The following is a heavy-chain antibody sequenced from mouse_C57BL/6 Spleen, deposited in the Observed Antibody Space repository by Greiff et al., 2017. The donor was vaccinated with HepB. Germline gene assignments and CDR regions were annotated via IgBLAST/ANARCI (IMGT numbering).Heavy chain of an antibody. CDR1: GYTFTSYG. Sequence: QVQLQQSGAELARPGASVKLSCKASGYTFTSYGLSWVKQRTGQGLEWIGEIYPRSGNTYYNEKFKGNATLTADKSSSTAYKELRSLTSEDSAVYFCARKNGSSYGYFDDWGQGTTLTVSS. V-gene: IGHV1-81*01. CDR3: ARKNGSSYGYFDD. J-gene: IGHJ2*01. D-gene: IGHD1-1*01. CDR2: IYPRSGNT.